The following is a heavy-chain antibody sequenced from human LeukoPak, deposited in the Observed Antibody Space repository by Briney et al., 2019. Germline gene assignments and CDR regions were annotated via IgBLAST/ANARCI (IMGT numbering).Heavy chain of an antibody. CDR2: IIPIFGTA. D-gene: IGHD6-13*01. J-gene: IGHJ6*03. CDR1: GYTFTSYG. CDR3: ARVRQQLSRKYYYYYMDV. Sequence: ASVKVSCKASGYTFTSYGISWVRQAPGQGLEWMGGIIPIFGTANYAQKFQGRVTITADKSTSTAYMELSSLRSEDTAVYYCARVRQQLSRKYYYYYMDVWGKGTTVTVSS. V-gene: IGHV1-69*06.